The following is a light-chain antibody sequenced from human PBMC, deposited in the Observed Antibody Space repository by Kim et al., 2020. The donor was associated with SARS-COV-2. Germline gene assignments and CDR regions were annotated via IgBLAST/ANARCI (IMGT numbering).Light chain of an antibody. Sequence: LSPGEGATPSCRASQSVSSSYVAWYQQKPGQAPRLLIYGASSRATGIPDRFSGGGSGTDFTLTISILEPEDVAVYYCQQYSSSPLTFGQGTKLEI. V-gene: IGKV3-20*01. CDR1: QSVSSSY. J-gene: IGKJ2*01. CDR2: GAS. CDR3: QQYSSSPLT.